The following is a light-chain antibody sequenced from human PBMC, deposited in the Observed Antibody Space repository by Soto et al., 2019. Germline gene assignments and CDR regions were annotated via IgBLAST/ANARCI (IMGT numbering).Light chain of an antibody. CDR2: AAS. V-gene: IGKV1-9*01. J-gene: IGKJ5*01. Sequence: IQLTQSPSSLSASVGDRVTITCRASQGISSYLAWYQQKPGKAPKLLIYAASTLQSGVPSRFSGSGSGTEFTLTISSLQSEDFAVYYCQQYHNWPITFGQGTRLEIK. CDR1: QGISSY. CDR3: QQYHNWPIT.